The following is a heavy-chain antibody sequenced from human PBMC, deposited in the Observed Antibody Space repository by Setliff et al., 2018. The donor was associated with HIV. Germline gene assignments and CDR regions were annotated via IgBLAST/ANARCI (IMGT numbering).Heavy chain of an antibody. CDR2: IHHSGST. CDR1: GYYIRSGYY. J-gene: IGHJ4*02. V-gene: IGHV4-38-2*02. Sequence: SETLSLTCAVPGYYIRSGYYWGWIRQPPGKGLEWIGTIHHSGSTYYSPSLKSRLSMSVDTSKNQFSLKLTSVTAADTAVYYCARDGRDVHYWGQGTLVTVSS. CDR3: ARDGRDVHY.